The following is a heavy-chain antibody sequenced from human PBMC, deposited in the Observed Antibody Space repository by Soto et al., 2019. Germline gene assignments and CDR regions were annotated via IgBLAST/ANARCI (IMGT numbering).Heavy chain of an antibody. Sequence: EVQLLESGGGLVQPGGSLRLSCTVSGFSISSSAFSWVRQTPGKGLEWVSASSGGGGPTHYADSVKGRFTISRDNSKNTLYLQINSLRADDTAVYYCAKNDWSVYPLGGFWGRATLVSVSS. J-gene: IGHJ1*01. CDR1: GFSISSSA. D-gene: IGHD3-3*01. V-gene: IGHV3-23*01. CDR3: AKNDWSVYPLGGF. CDR2: SSGGGGPT.